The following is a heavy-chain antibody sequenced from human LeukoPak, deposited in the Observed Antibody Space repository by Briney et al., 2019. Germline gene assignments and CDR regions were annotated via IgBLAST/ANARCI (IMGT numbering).Heavy chain of an antibody. CDR3: ATWKPVSSSWYNWFDP. CDR2: FDPEDGET. Sequence: ASVKVSCKVSGYTLTELSMHWVRHAPGKGLEWMGGFDPEDGETIYAQKFQGRVTMTEDTSTDTAYMELSSLRSEDTAVYYCATWKPVSSSWYNWFDPWGQGTLVTVSS. D-gene: IGHD6-13*01. J-gene: IGHJ5*02. V-gene: IGHV1-24*01. CDR1: GYTLTELS.